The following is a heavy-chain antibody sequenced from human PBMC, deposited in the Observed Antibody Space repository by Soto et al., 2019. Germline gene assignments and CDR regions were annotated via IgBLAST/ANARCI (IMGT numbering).Heavy chain of an antibody. J-gene: IGHJ5*02. CDR1: GFTFSSYS. CDR3: ARRPERIAQFGWCDP. CDR2: ISSSSSTI. Sequence: EVQLVESGGGLVQPGGSLRLSCAASGFTFSSYSMNWVRRAPGKGPEWVSYISSSSSTIYYADSVKGRFTISRDNAKHSLYLQRNTLIAEDTAVDYCARRPERIAQFGWCDPWGHGTLVPVSS. D-gene: IGHD6-13*01. V-gene: IGHV3-48*01.